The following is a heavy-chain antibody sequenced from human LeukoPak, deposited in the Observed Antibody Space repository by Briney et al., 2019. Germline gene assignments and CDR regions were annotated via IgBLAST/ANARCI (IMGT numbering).Heavy chain of an antibody. CDR3: ARDNYNGSGTYYPNFDY. J-gene: IGHJ4*02. D-gene: IGHD3-10*01. V-gene: IGHV3-33*01. CDR2: TWYDGSNK. CDR1: GFTFSNYG. Sequence: PGGSLRLSCATSGFTFSNYGMHWVRQAPGKGLEWVAVTWYDGSNKYYADSVKGRFTISRDNSKNTLYLQMNSLRDEDTALYYCARDNYNGSGTYYPNFDYWGQGTLVTVSS.